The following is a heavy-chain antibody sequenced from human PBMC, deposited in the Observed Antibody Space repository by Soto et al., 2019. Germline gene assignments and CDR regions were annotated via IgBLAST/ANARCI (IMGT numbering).Heavy chain of an antibody. CDR2: ISWNSGSI. Sequence: LRLSFAASGFTFDDYAMHWVRQAPGKGLEWVSGISWNSGSIGYADSVKGRFTISRDNAKNSLYLQMNSLRAEDTALYYCAKGRREDIVVVPAAIVAAEYFQHWGQGTLVTVS. CDR3: AKGRREDIVVVPAAIVAAEYFQH. J-gene: IGHJ1*01. D-gene: IGHD2-2*02. V-gene: IGHV3-9*01. CDR1: GFTFDDYA.